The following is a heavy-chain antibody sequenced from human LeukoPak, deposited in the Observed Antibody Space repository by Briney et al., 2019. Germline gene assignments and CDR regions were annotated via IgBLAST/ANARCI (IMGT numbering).Heavy chain of an antibody. CDR3: ALNMIGGQIFDF. J-gene: IGHJ4*02. CDR2: IKRDGSEK. Sequence: GGSLRLSCAASGFTFSNYWMSWVRQALGKGLEWVADIKRDGSEKHYVDSVKGRFTISRDDAKNSLYLQMNSLRAEDTAVYYCALNMIGGQIFDFWGQGTLVTVSS. V-gene: IGHV3-7*01. D-gene: IGHD3-16*01. CDR1: GFTFSNYW.